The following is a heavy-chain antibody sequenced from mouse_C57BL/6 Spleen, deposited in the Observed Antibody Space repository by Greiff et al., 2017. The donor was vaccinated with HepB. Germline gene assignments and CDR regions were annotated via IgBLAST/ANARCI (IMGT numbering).Heavy chain of an antibody. Sequence: VKDRFTISRDDSESMLYLQMNNLKTEDTAMYYCVRAELGLFAYWGQGTLVTVSA. D-gene: IGHD4-1*01. V-gene: IGHV10-1*01. CDR3: VRAELGLFAY. J-gene: IGHJ3*01.